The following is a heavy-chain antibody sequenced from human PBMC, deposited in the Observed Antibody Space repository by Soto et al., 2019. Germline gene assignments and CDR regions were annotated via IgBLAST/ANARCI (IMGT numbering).Heavy chain of an antibody. D-gene: IGHD3-10*01. CDR2: ISSDGSDK. Sequence: QVQLVESGGGVVQPGRSLRLSCAASGFTFSSYGMHWVRQAPGKGLEWVAVISSDGSDKYYADSVKGRFTISRDNSKSTLYVQLNRMRAEDTALYYRARDRLYGAGLIDVWGQGTTVTVSS. V-gene: IGHV3-30-3*01. J-gene: IGHJ6*02. CDR3: ARDRLYGAGLIDV. CDR1: GFTFSSYG.